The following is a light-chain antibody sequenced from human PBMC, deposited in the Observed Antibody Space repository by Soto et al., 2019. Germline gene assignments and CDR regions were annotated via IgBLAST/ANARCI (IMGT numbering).Light chain of an antibody. Sequence: EVVLTQSPATLPLSPGARATLSCRASQTVSSHFAWYQQKPGQAPRLLIYDTSNRATGVPARFSGSGSGTDFTLSISSLEPEDFAVYYCQQRSNWPMYTFGQGTRLEI. CDR3: QQRSNWPMYT. J-gene: IGKJ2*01. V-gene: IGKV3-11*01. CDR2: DTS. CDR1: QTVSSH.